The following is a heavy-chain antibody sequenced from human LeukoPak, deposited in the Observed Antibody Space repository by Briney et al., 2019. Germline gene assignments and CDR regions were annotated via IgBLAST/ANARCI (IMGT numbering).Heavy chain of an antibody. J-gene: IGHJ4*02. CDR1: GYTFTSYG. V-gene: IGHV1-18*01. CDR2: ISAYNGNT. CDR3: ARWEYYYDSSGYYS. Sequence: GASVKVSCKASGYTFTSYGISWVRQAPGQGLEWVGWISAYNGNTNYAQKLQGRVTMTTDTSTSTAYMELRSLRSDDTAVYYCARWEYYYDSSGYYSWGQGTLVTVSS. D-gene: IGHD3-22*01.